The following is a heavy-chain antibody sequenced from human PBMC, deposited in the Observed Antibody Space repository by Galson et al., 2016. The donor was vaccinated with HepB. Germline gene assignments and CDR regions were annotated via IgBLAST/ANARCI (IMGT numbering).Heavy chain of an antibody. CDR2: IYSSGST. V-gene: IGHV4-59*01. J-gene: IGHJ5*02. CDR1: GGSINSFY. CDR3: ARGVSKGWPDL. Sequence: ETLSLTCIVSGGSINSFYWNWIRQPPGKGLEWIGYIYSSGSTNYRPSLKSRVTISLDTSKSPFYMRLKSVTAADTAVYCCARGVSKGWPDLWGQGTLVTVSS. D-gene: IGHD6-19*01.